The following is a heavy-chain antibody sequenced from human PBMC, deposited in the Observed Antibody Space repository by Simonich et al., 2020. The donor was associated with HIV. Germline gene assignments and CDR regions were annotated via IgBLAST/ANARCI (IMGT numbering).Heavy chain of an antibody. Sequence: EVQLVESGGGVVQPGGSLRLSCAAYGFTFSSYEMNWVRQAPGKGMEWISYISSSVSTIYYADSGKDRFTISRDNAKNSLYLQMNSLRAEDTAVYYCARVWGGDYDALHHWGQGTLVTVSS. CDR3: ARVWGGDYDALHH. CDR1: GFTFSSYE. D-gene: IGHD3-3*01. J-gene: IGHJ5*02. V-gene: IGHV3-48*03. CDR2: ISSSVSTI.